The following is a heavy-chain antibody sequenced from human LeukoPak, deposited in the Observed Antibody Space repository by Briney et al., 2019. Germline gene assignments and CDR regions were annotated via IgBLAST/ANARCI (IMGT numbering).Heavy chain of an antibody. D-gene: IGHD5/OR15-5a*01. CDR2: IHPSGIT. CDR3: ARGWGSVSVNPPGPP. V-gene: IGHV4-34*01. CDR1: GGSFDTYY. J-gene: IGHJ5*02. Sequence: SETLSLTCAIYGGSFDTYYWHWVRQPPGKGLEWIGEIHPSGITNYNPSLKSRVTISIDASNNQFSLKLTSVTAADTAVYFCARGWGSVSVNPPGPPWGQGTLVTVSS.